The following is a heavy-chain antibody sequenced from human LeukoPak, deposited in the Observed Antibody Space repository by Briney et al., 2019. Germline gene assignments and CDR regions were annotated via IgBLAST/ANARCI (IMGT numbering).Heavy chain of an antibody. D-gene: IGHD3-10*01. CDR3: ARGRGVRGVINY. Sequence: ASVKVSCKASGYTFTSYDINWVRQATGQGLEWMGWMNPNSGNTGYAQKFRGRVTMTRNTSISTAYMELSSLRSEDTAVYYCARGRGVRGVINYWGQGTLVTVSS. J-gene: IGHJ4*02. CDR1: GYTFTSYD. V-gene: IGHV1-8*01. CDR2: MNPNSGNT.